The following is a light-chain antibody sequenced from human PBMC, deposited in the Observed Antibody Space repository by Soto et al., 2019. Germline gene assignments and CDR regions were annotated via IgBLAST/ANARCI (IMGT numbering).Light chain of an antibody. Sequence: DVVMTQSPLSLPVTLGQPASISCRSIQSLVYSDGNTHLSWFHQRPGQSPRRLIYRVCNRDSGVPDRFSGSGSGTDFTLEISRVEAEDVGVYYCMQGTHWPRTFGQGTKVEIK. CDR2: RVC. CDR1: QSLVYSDGNTH. CDR3: MQGTHWPRT. V-gene: IGKV2-30*01. J-gene: IGKJ1*01.